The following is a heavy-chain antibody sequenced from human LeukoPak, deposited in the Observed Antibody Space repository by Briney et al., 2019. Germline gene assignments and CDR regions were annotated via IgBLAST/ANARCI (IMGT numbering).Heavy chain of an antibody. CDR1: GFTFSSYG. CDR3: ASAREYCGSAECYEYFQH. CDR2: IWYHGSSK. V-gene: IGHV3-33*02. Sequence: GRSLRLSCAASGFTFSSYGMHWVRQAPGKGLEWVAVIWYHGSSKFYADSAKGRFTISRDNSRNTLFLQMNSLRAEDTALYYCASAREYCGSAECYEYFQHWGQGTLVTVSS. J-gene: IGHJ1*01. D-gene: IGHD2-21*01.